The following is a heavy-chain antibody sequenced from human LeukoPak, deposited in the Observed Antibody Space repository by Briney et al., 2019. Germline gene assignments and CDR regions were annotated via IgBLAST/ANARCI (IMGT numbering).Heavy chain of an antibody. V-gene: IGHV1-24*01. D-gene: IGHD3-22*01. CDR3: AADRADFDSSGYALDY. Sequence: ASVKVSCKVSGYSLTELSMQWVRQAPGKGLGWMGGFDPEDGETIYAEKFQGRVTMTEDTSTDTAYMELSSLRSEDTAVYCCAADRADFDSSGYALDYWGQGTLVTVSS. CDR1: GYSLTELS. J-gene: IGHJ4*02. CDR2: FDPEDGET.